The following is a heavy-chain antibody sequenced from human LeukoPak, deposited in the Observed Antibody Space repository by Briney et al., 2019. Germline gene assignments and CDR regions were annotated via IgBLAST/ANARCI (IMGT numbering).Heavy chain of an antibody. Sequence: SVKVSCKASGGTFSSYAISWLRQAPGQGLEWMGGIIPIFGTANYAQKFQGRVTITTDESTSTAYMELSSLRSEDTAVYYCARGVTTRYYFDYWGQGTLVTVSS. CDR3: ARGVTTRYYFDY. V-gene: IGHV1-69*05. CDR2: IIPIFGTA. J-gene: IGHJ4*02. D-gene: IGHD4-17*01. CDR1: GGTFSSYA.